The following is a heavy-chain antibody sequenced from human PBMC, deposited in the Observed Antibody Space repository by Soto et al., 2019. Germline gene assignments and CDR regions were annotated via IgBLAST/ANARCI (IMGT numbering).Heavy chain of an antibody. J-gene: IGHJ4*02. Sequence: EVQLLETGGGLVQPGGSLRLSCAAFGFTFSSYAMSCVRQAPGKGLEWVSAISGSGGSTYYADSVKGRFTISRDNSKNTLYLQMNSLRAEDTAVYYCANGEMTTVTTVDYWGQGTLVTVSS. V-gene: IGHV3-23*01. CDR3: ANGEMTTVTTVDY. CDR2: ISGSGGST. D-gene: IGHD4-17*01. CDR1: GFTFSSYA.